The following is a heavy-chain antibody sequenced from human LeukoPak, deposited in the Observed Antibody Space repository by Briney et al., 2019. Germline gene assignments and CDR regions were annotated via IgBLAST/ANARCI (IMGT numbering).Heavy chain of an antibody. Sequence: GGSLRLSCAASGFTFDDYAMHWVRQAPGKGLEWVSGISWNSGSIGYADSVKGRFTISRDNAKNSLYLQMNSLRAEDTALYYCAKDFSGSYRGFDYWGQGTLVTVSS. CDR2: ISWNSGSI. CDR1: GFTFDDYA. CDR3: AKDFSGSYRGFDY. D-gene: IGHD1-26*01. V-gene: IGHV3-9*01. J-gene: IGHJ4*02.